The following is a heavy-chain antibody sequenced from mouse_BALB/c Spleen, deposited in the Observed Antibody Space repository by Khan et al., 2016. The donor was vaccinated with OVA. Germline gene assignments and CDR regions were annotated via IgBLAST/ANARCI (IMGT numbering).Heavy chain of an antibody. J-gene: IGHJ2*01. D-gene: IGHD4-1*01. CDR1: GYIFTNYV. CDR2: INPYNGGT. Sequence: VQLKQSGPELVKPGASVKMSCKSSGYIFTNYVLHWVKQKPGQGLEWIGYINPYNGGTKYNEKFKGKATLASDKSSITAYMELSSLTSEDSAVYYCARGNWQSYYFDYWGLGTTLTLSS. CDR3: ARGNWQSYYFDY. V-gene: IGHV1S136*01.